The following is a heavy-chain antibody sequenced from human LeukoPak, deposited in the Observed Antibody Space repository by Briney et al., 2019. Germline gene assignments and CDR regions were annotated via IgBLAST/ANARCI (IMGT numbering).Heavy chain of an antibody. V-gene: IGHV3-49*04. D-gene: IGHD6-19*01. CDR3: AKVKVRSGWYWDY. J-gene: IGHJ4*02. CDR1: GFTFGDYG. CDR2: IRSKAYGGTT. Sequence: GGSLRLSCTASGFTFGDYGMSWVRQAPGKGLEWVGFIRSKAYGGTTEYAASVKGRFTISRDDSKSIAYLQMNSLKTEDTAVYYCAKVKVRSGWYWDYWGQGTLVTVSS.